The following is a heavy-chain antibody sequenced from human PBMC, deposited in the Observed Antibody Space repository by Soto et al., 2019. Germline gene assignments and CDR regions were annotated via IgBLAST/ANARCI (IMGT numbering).Heavy chain of an antibody. V-gene: IGHV3-15*07. J-gene: IGHJ4*02. D-gene: IGHD6-13*01. CDR3: AKDHLAAAASG. CDR2: IKSKTDGGTT. Sequence: PGGSLRLSCAASGFTFSNAWMNWVRQAPGKGLEWVGRIKSKTDGGTTDYAAPVKGRFTISRDNSKNTLYLQMNSLRAEDTAVYYCAKDHLAAAASGWAQGTLVNVSS. CDR1: GFTFSNAW.